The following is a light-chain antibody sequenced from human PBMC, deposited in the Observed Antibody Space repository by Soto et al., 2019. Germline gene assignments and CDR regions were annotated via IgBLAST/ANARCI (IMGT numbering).Light chain of an antibody. V-gene: IGKV3-11*01. CDR1: QSVSSY. Sequence: EIVLTQSQATLSSSPGERATLSCRASQSVSSYLAWYQQKPGQATRLLIYDASNRATGIPARFSGSGSRTDFTVTISSLEPEDFAVYYCQQRSNWLTFGGGTKVEIK. CDR3: QQRSNWLT. J-gene: IGKJ4*01. CDR2: DAS.